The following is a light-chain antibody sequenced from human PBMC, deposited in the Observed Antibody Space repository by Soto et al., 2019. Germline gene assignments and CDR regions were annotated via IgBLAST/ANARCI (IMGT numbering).Light chain of an antibody. CDR2: GAS. CDR3: QQYGSSLIT. J-gene: IGKJ5*01. Sequence: IVLTQSPGTLSLSPWEGATLSCRASQSVSSSYLAWYQQKPGQAPRLLIYGASSRATGIPDRFSGSGSGTDFTLTISRLEPEDFAVYYCQQYGSSLITFGQGTRLEIK. CDR1: QSVSSSY. V-gene: IGKV3-20*01.